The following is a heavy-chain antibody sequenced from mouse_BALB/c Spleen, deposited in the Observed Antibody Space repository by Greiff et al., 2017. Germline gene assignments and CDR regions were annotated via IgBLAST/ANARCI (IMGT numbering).Heavy chain of an antibody. CDR2: IDPETGGT. CDR3: TRSHDGSSWFAY. Sequence: QVQLQQSGAELVRPGASVTLSCKASGYTFTDYEMHWVKQTPVHGLEWIGAIDPETGGTAYNQKFKGKATLTADKSSSTAYMELRSLTSEDSAVYYCTRSHDGSSWFAYWGQGTLVTVSA. D-gene: IGHD1-1*01. V-gene: IGHV1-15*01. CDR1: GYTFTDYE. J-gene: IGHJ3*01.